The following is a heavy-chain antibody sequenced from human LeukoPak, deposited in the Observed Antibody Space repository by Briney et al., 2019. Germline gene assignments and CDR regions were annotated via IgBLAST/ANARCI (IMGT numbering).Heavy chain of an antibody. CDR3: AKGLYSSSWYYPAY. CDR2: ISGSGGST. V-gene: IGHV3-23*01. Sequence: GGSLRLSCAASGFTFSSYAMSWVRQAPGKGLEWVSAISGSGGSTYYADSVKGWFTISRDNSKNTLYLQMNSLRAEDTAVYYCAKGLYSSSWYYPAYWGQGTLVTVSS. CDR1: GFTFSSYA. D-gene: IGHD6-13*01. J-gene: IGHJ4*02.